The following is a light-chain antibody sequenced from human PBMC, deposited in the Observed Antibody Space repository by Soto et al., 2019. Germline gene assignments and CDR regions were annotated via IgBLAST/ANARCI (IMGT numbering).Light chain of an antibody. Sequence: QSALTQPASVSGSPGQSITISCTGTSSDVGGYNCVSWYQQHPGKAPKLMIYEVSNRPSGVSNRFSGSKSGNTASLTISGLQAEDEADYYCSSYTSSSTVVFGGGTNLTVL. J-gene: IGLJ2*01. CDR2: EVS. V-gene: IGLV2-14*01. CDR3: SSYTSSSTVV. CDR1: SSDVGGYNC.